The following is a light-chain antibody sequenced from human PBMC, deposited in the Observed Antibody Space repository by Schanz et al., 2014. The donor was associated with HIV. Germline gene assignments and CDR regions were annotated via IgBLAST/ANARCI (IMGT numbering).Light chain of an antibody. CDR3: LQYNDDVYT. CDR1: QSISGR. CDR2: EAS. Sequence: DIQMTQSPSTLSASVGDRITITCRASQSISGRLAWYQQKPGEAPNLLISEASTLEFGVPPRFSGSWSGTEFTITISSLQPGDFATYYCLQYNDDVYTFGQGTKLEIK. J-gene: IGKJ2*01. V-gene: IGKV1-5*03.